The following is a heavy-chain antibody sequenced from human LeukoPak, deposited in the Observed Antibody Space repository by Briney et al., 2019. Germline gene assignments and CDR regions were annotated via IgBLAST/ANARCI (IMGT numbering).Heavy chain of an antibody. CDR2: IHYTGST. V-gene: IGHV4-59*01. J-gene: IGHJ4*02. CDR3: ARGRLTVRGIRVPYYFDS. D-gene: IGHD3-10*01. CDR1: GDSITNYY. Sequence: SETLSLTCAVSGDSITNYYWSWIRQTLGEGLEWIGYIHYTGSTDYNPSLKSRVTISVDTSKTQFSLTLTSVTAADTAVYYCARGRLTVRGIRVPYYFDSWGQGTLVSVSS.